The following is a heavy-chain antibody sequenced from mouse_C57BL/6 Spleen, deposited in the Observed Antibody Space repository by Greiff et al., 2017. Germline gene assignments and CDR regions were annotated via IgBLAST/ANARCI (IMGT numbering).Heavy chain of an antibody. D-gene: IGHD3-2*02. Sequence: VKLQQSGAELVRPGASVKLSCKASGYTFTDYYINWVKQRPGQGLEWIARIYPGSGNTYYNEKFKGKATLTAEKSSSTAYMQLSSLTSEDSAVYFCARFAQATDYAMDYWGQGTSVTVSS. CDR1: GYTFTDYY. J-gene: IGHJ4*01. V-gene: IGHV1-76*01. CDR2: IYPGSGNT. CDR3: ARFAQATDYAMDY.